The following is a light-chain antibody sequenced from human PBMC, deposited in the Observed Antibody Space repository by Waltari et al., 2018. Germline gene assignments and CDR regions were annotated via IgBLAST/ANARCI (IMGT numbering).Light chain of an antibody. CDR1: QSVSSS. Sequence: EIVMTQSPATLSLSPGEGATLSCRASQSVSSSLAWYQQKPGQAPRLLIYDAYKGATGIPDRFSGSGSGTEFTLTITSLDPEDVAVYFCHQTSNWPWTFGQGTKVEIK. CDR2: DAY. J-gene: IGKJ1*01. CDR3: HQTSNWPWT. V-gene: IGKV3D-15*01.